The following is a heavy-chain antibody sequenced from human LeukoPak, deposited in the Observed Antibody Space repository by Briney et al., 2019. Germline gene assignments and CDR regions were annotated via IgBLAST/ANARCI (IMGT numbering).Heavy chain of an antibody. D-gene: IGHD6-25*01. CDR3: ARVIGIAAMPPDY. Sequence: SETLSLTCTVSGDSIDSASYYWSWIRQPPGKGLQWIGRIYTTGRTNYNPSLRSRVTISMDTSKNQFSLKLSSVTAADTAVYYCARVIGIAAMPPDYWGQGTLVTVSS. V-gene: IGHV4-61*02. CDR1: GDSIDSASYY. J-gene: IGHJ4*02. CDR2: IYTTGRT.